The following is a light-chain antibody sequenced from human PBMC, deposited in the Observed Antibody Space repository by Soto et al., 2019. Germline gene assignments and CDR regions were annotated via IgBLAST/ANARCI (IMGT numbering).Light chain of an antibody. CDR1: SSDVGGHSY. V-gene: IGLV2-11*01. CDR2: DFT. CDR3: CSYAGSYVV. Sequence: QSALTQPRSVSGSPGQSVAISCTGTSSDVGGHSYVSWYQHHPGKAPKLMIYDFTKRPSGVPDRLSGSKSGNTATLTISGLQAEDEGDYYCCSYAGSYVVCGGGTQFTVL. J-gene: IGLJ2*01.